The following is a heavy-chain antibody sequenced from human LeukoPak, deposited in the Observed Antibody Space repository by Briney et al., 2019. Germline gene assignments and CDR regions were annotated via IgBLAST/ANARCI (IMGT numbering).Heavy chain of an antibody. Sequence: PSETLSLTCTVSGAFITSYYWSWIRQPPGKGLEWIGYIYYSGSTTYKPSLKSRVTISVDTSKNQFSLKLSSVTDADTAVYYCARPSIVGATNVDYWGQGTLVTVSS. J-gene: IGHJ4*02. V-gene: IGHV4-59*08. CDR3: ARPSIVGATNVDY. D-gene: IGHD1-26*01. CDR1: GAFITSYY. CDR2: IYYSGST.